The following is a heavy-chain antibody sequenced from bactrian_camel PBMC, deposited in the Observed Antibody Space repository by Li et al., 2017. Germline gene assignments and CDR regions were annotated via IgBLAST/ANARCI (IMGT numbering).Heavy chain of an antibody. D-gene: IGHD2*01. CDR3: AASGDFACGGSWTFVSPGRFIG. J-gene: IGHJ4*01. CDR1: GFTFSSYA. V-gene: IGHV3S40*01. CDR2: ITIGRGGGTL. Sequence: VQLVESGGGLVQAGGSLRLSCAASGFTFSSYAMSWVRQAPGKGLEWVSTITIGRGGGTLYYADSVKGRATISRDNAKDTVYLQMNSLKPEDSAMYYCAASGDFACGGSWTFVSPGRFIGWGQGTQVTVS.